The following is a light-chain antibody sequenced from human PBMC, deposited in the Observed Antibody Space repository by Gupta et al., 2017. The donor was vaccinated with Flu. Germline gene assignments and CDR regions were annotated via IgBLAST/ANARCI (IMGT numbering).Light chain of an antibody. CDR3: SSYSSSSTTI. V-gene: IGLV2-14*01. CDR1: SSDVGGYNY. J-gene: IGLJ2*01. CDR2: EVS. Sequence: SITISCTGTSSDVGGYNYVSWYQQHPGKAPKLMIYEVSKRPSGISNRFSGSKSGNTASLTISGLQAEDEADYYCSSYSSSSTTIFGGGTKVTV.